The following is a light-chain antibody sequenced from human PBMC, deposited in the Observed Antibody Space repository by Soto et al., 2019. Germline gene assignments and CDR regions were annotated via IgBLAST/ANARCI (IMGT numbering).Light chain of an antibody. V-gene: IGKV3-20*01. CDR2: GAS. CDR1: QSISSSF. J-gene: IGKJ4*01. CDR3: QQYGSSPPLT. Sequence: EFVLTQSPGKLSLSPGERATLSCRASQSISSSFLAWYQQKPGQAPRLLIYGASSRGTGIPDRFSASGSGTDFTLTISMLEPDDGAVYYCQQYGSSPPLTFGGGTKVEIK.